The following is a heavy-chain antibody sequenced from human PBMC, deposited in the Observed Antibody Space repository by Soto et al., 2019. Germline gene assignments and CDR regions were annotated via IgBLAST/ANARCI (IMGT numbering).Heavy chain of an antibody. Sequence: VHLQESGPGLVKPSGTVSLTCVVSGGSIRSTNWWAWVRQTPGKGLEWIGEVYHNGTSNYNPSLKGRATISVDRSKDQVSLRLKSVIDADTAVYYCARDHDRYCSVTSCHAMDVWGQGTPVTVSS. CDR3: ARDHDRYCSVTSCHAMDV. J-gene: IGHJ6*02. CDR1: GGSIRSTNW. D-gene: IGHD2-15*01. V-gene: IGHV4-4*02. CDR2: VYHNGTS.